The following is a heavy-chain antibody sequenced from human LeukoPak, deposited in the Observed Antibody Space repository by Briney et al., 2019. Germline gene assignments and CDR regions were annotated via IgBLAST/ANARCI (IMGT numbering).Heavy chain of an antibody. Sequence: ASVKVSCKASGYTFTGYYMHWVRQAPGQGLEWMGWINPNSGGTNYAQKFQGWVTMTRDTSISTAYMELSSLRSEDTAVYYCARAVEYSSSSGHPDAFDIWGQGTMVTVSS. V-gene: IGHV1-2*04. CDR3: ARAVEYSSSSGHPDAFDI. D-gene: IGHD6-6*01. J-gene: IGHJ3*02. CDR2: INPNSGGT. CDR1: GYTFTGYY.